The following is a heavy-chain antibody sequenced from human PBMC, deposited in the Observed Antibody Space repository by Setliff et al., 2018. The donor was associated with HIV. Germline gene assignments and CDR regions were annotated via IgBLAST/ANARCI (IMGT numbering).Heavy chain of an antibody. CDR2: INAGNGHT. Sequence: ASVKVSCKASGYTFTGYYIHWVRQAPGQRLEWMGWINAGNGHTKYSQKFQGRVSITRDTSASTAYMELSSLRSEDTAVYYCARVSGLSGELLYFDYWGLGTLVTVSS. D-gene: IGHD1-26*01. CDR3: ARVSGLSGELLYFDY. CDR1: GYTFTGYY. J-gene: IGHJ4*02. V-gene: IGHV1-3*01.